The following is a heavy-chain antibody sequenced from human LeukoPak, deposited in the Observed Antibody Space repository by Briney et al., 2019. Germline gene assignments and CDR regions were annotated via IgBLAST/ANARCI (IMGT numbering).Heavy chain of an antibody. Sequence: GGSLRLSCAASGFTFSSYAMHWVRQAPGKGLEWVAVISYDGSNKYYADSVKGRFTISRDNSKNTLYLQMNSLRAEDTAVYYCASPSVAATEYYYGMDVWGQGTTVTVSS. V-gene: IGHV3-30-3*01. CDR3: ASPSVAATEYYYGMDV. CDR2: ISYDGSNK. CDR1: GFTFSSYA. J-gene: IGHJ6*02. D-gene: IGHD2-15*01.